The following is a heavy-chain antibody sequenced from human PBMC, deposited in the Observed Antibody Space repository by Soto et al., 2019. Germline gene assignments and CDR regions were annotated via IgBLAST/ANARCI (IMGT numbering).Heavy chain of an antibody. V-gene: IGHV4-59*11. D-gene: IGHD3-10*01. CDR3: ARVWGGAFDI. Sequence: PSGPLSLTCTVCVPPTSPHYWSCIRQPPGKGLEWIGYIYYSGSTNYNPSLKSRVTISVDTSKNQFSLKLSSVTAADTAVYYCARVWGGAFDIWGQGTMVT. CDR2: IYYSGST. J-gene: IGHJ3*02. CDR1: VPPTSPHY.